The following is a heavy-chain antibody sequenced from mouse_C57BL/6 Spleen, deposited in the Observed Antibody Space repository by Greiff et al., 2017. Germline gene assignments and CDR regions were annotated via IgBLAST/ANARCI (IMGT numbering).Heavy chain of an antibody. CDR3: ARYIMGRYFDY. CDR2: IRNKANGYTT. V-gene: IGHV7-3*01. J-gene: IGHJ2*01. CDR1: GFTFTDYY. Sequence: EVNLVESGGGLVQPGGSLSLSCAASGFTFTDYYMSWVRQPPGKALEWLGFIRNKANGYTTEYSASVKGRFTISRDNSQSSLYLQMNALRAEDSATYYCARYIMGRYFDYWGQGTTLTVSS.